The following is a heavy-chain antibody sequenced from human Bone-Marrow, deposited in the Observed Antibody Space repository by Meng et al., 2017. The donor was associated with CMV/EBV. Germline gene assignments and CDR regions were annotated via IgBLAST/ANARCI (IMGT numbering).Heavy chain of an antibody. V-gene: IGHV4-59*01. CDR1: GCPISEYY. Sequence: GSLRLSCSVSGCPISEYYWSWIRQSPGKGLEWIGYIYNTGSTNYNPSLKSRVIISFDTSKNHFSLKLSSVTAADTAVYFCARGHWLVRYFDYWGQGKLVTVSS. CDR3: ARGHWLVRYFDY. CDR2: IYNTGST. D-gene: IGHD6-19*01. J-gene: IGHJ4*02.